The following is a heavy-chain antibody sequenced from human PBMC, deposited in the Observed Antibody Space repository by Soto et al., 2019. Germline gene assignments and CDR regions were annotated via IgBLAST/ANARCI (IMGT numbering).Heavy chain of an antibody. Sequence: PGTPLQFPWNFARYRFSSHWSAGVRQMPGKDMEWMGIIYPGDADTRYSPSFQGQVTISADKSISTAYLQWSSLKASDSAMHYCASRGDYVDDSGQENQVTV. V-gene: IGHV5-51*01. CDR2: IYPGDADT. D-gene: IGHD4-17*01. CDR3: ASRGDYVDD. J-gene: IGHJ4*02. CDR1: RYRFSSHW.